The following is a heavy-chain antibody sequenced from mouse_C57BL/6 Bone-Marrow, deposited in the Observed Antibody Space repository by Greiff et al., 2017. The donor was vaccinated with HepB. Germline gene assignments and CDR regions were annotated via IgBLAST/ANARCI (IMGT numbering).Heavy chain of an antibody. CDR1: GFNFKNSY. CDR3: ASIYVGRYAMDY. V-gene: IGHV14-3*01. CDR2: IDPANGNT. D-gene: IGHD1-1*01. Sequence: EVQLQQPVAELVRPGASVKLSCKASGFNFKNSYMHWVKQRPEQGLEWIGRIDPANGNTKYNPKFKGKATITADTSSNTAYLQLSSLTSEDAAIYYCASIYVGRYAMDYWGQGTSVTVSS. J-gene: IGHJ4*01.